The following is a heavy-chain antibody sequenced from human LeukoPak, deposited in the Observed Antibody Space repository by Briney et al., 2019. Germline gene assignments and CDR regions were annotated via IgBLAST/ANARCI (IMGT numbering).Heavy chain of an antibody. D-gene: IGHD3-10*01. CDR3: ARDRGREGWFGELLEGEPFDY. J-gene: IGHJ4*02. V-gene: IGHV3-21*01. Sequence: GGSLRLSCAASGFTFSSYSMNWVRQAPGKGLEWVSSISSSSSYIYYADSVKGRFTISRDNAKNSLYLQMNSLRAEDTAVYYCARDRGREGWFGELLEGEPFDYWGQGTLVTVSS. CDR2: ISSSSSYI. CDR1: GFTFSSYS.